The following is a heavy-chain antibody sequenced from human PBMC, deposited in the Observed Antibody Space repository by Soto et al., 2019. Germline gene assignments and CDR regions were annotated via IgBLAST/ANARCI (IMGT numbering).Heavy chain of an antibody. V-gene: IGHV1-18*01. Sequence: ASVKVSCKASGYTFTSYGISWVRQAPGQGLEWMGWISAYNGNTNYAQKLQGRVPMTTDTSTSTAYMELRSLRSDDTAVYYCASPTVAANDTSDYYYYYGMDVWGQGTTVTVSS. CDR2: ISAYNGNT. J-gene: IGHJ6*02. CDR3: ASPTVAANDTSDYYYYYGMDV. D-gene: IGHD2-15*01. CDR1: GYTFTSYG.